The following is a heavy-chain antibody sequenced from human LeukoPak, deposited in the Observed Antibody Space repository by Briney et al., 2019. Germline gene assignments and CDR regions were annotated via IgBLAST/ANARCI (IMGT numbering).Heavy chain of an antibody. CDR2: IYTSGST. CDR3: ARGSSGMGIALT. D-gene: IGHD6-13*01. V-gene: IGHV4-61*02. J-gene: IGHJ5*02. Sequence: PSETLSLTCTVSGVSVTSGSYYWSWIRQPAGNGLEWIGRIYTSGSTNYNPSLKSRVTMSVDTSKNQFSLKLSSVTAADTAVYYCARGSSGMGIALTWGQGTLVTVSS. CDR1: GVSVTSGSYY.